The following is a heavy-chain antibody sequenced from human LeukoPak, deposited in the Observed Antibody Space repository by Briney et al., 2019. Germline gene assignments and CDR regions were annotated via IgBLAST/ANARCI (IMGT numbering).Heavy chain of an antibody. Sequence: GGSLRLSCAASGFTFSSYAMHWVRQAPGKGLEWVAVISYDGSNKYYADSVKGRLTISRDNSKNTLYLQMNSLRAEDTAVYYCAKEHFGVSDVWGQGTTVTVSS. V-gene: IGHV3-30-3*01. CDR3: AKEHFGVSDV. CDR2: ISYDGSNK. J-gene: IGHJ6*02. CDR1: GFTFSSYA. D-gene: IGHD3-3*01.